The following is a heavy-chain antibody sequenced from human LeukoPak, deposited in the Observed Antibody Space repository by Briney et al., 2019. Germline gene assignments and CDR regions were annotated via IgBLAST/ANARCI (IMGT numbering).Heavy chain of an antibody. CDR1: GYSISSSNW. Sequence: SDTLSLTCAVSGYSISSSNWWGWIRQPAGKGLEWIGRVYTSGSTNYNPSLKSRVTMSVDTSKNQFSLRLSSVTAADTAVYYCASGYYYFDYWGQGSLVTVSS. D-gene: IGHD3-22*01. J-gene: IGHJ4*02. CDR2: VYTSGST. V-gene: IGHV4-28*01. CDR3: ASGYYYFDY.